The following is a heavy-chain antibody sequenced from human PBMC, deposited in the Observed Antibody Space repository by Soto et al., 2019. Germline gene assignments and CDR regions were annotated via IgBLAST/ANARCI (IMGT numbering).Heavy chain of an antibody. CDR2: INHSGST. Sequence: EPQRVRWAVDEGYFGGFCWRWIRKHPGNGLEWMGEINHSGSTNYNPSLKSRVTISVDTSKNQFSLKLSSVTAADTAVYYCATAVPRDFWSGYYPDYYSGMDVWGQGTTVTVSS. D-gene: IGHD3-3*01. CDR3: ATAVPRDFWSGYYPDYYSGMDV. CDR1: EGYFGGFC. J-gene: IGHJ6*02. V-gene: IGHV4-34*01.